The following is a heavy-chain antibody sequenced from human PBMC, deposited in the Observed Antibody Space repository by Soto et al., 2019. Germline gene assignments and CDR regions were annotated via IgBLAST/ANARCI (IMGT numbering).Heavy chain of an antibody. V-gene: IGHV4-31*03. CDR3: ARARLRAVYAFDI. J-gene: IGHJ3*02. D-gene: IGHD5-12*01. CDR2: IYYSGST. CDR1: GGSVNSGAYY. Sequence: PSETLSLTCTVSGGSVNSGAYYWTWIRQRPGKGLEWIGYIYYSGSTYYSPSLKSRLSISLDTSKNQFSLRLSSVTAADTAMYYCARARLRAVYAFDIWGQGTMVTVSS.